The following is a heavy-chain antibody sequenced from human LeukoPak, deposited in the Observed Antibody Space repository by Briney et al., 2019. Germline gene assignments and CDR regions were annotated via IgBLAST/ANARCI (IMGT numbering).Heavy chain of an antibody. Sequence: GSLRLSCSASGFTFSSYWMSWVRQAPGKGLEWVANINQDGSVKYHVDSVKGRFTISRDNAKNSLYLQMNSLRAEDTAVYYCARGPVVNEPIDYWGQGTLVTVSS. CDR3: ARGPVVNEPIDY. CDR2: INQDGSVK. D-gene: IGHD4-23*01. V-gene: IGHV3-7*01. CDR1: GFTFSSYW. J-gene: IGHJ4*02.